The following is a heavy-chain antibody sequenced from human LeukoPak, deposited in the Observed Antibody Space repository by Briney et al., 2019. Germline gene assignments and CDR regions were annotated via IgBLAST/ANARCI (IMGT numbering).Heavy chain of an antibody. D-gene: IGHD3-10*01. CDR1: GYTFTAYD. J-gene: IGHJ4*02. CDR3: ARGSNPLLWFGESFDY. Sequence: ASVKVSCKGSGYTFTAYDIIWVRQAPGQGLEWMGIINPSGGSTSYAQKFQGRVTMTRDTSTSTVYMELSGLRSEDTAVYYCARGSNPLLWFGESFDYWGQGTLVTVSS. CDR2: INPSGGST. V-gene: IGHV1-46*01.